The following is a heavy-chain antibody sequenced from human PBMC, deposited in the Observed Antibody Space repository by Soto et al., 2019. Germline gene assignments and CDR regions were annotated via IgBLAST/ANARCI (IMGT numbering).Heavy chain of an antibody. J-gene: IGHJ6*02. V-gene: IGHV3-21*01. CDR1: GFTFSTYA. CDR2: ISTGGNYK. D-gene: IGHD3-22*01. CDR3: ARDRRVYYDSSGYLDI. Sequence: PGGSLRLSCASSGFTFSTYAMNWVRQAPGKGLEWVSTISTGGNYKYYSDSVKGRFTISRDSAKNSLYLQMNSLRAEDTAVYYCARDRRVYYDSSGYLDIWGQGTTVTVSS.